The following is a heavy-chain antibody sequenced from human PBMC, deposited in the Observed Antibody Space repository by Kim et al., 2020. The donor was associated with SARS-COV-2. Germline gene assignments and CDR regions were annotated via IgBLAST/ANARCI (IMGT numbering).Heavy chain of an antibody. D-gene: IGHD2-15*01. J-gene: IGHJ4*02. V-gene: IGHV1-69*02. Sequence: AQKFQGRVTITADKSTSTAYMELSSLRSEDTAVYYCANANHGGGGRSFDYWGQGTLVTVSS. CDR3: ANANHGGGGRSFDY.